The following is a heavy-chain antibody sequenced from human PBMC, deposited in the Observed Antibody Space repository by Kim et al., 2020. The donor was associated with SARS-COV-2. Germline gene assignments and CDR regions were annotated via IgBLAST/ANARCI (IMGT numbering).Heavy chain of an antibody. CDR1: GGSISSSSYY. CDR2: IYYSGST. Sequence: SETLSLTCTVSGGSISSSSYYWGWIRQPPGKGLEWIGSIYYSGSTYYNPSLKSRVTISVDTSKNQFSLKLSSVTAADTAVYYCARQSAVAGSPSAGFDYWGQRTLGTVSS. CDR3: ARQSAVAGSPSAGFDY. D-gene: IGHD6-19*01. J-gene: IGHJ4*02. V-gene: IGHV4-39*01.